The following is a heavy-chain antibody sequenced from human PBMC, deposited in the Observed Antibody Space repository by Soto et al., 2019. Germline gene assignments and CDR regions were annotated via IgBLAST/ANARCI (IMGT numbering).Heavy chain of an antibody. D-gene: IGHD5-18*01. CDR3: AHIHLGGLWLPFDY. CDR2: IYWDDDK. V-gene: IGHV2-5*02. Sequence: QITLKESGPTLVKPTQTLTLTCTFSGFSLSTSGVGVGWIRQPPGKALEWLALIYWDDDKRYSPSLKSRHTITNHTSKNQVVLTMTNMGPVDTATYYCAHIHLGGLWLPFDYSCQGTLATFSS. CDR1: GFSLSTSGVG. J-gene: IGHJ4*02.